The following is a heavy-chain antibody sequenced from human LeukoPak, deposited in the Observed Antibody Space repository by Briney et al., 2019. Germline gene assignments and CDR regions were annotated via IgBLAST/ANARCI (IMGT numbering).Heavy chain of an antibody. CDR3: TTAPAAFDI. CDR1: GFTFSNAW. J-gene: IGHJ3*02. Sequence: GGSLRLSCAASGFTFSNAWMTWVRQAPGKGLEWVGCIKSKSQGGTTDYAAPVKGTFTISRDDSKNTLYLHMNSLKTGDTAVYYCTTAPAAFDIWGQGTMVTVPS. V-gene: IGHV3-15*01. CDR2: IKSKSQGGTT.